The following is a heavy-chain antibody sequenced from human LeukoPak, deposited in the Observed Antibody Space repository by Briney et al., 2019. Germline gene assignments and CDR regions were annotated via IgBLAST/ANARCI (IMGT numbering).Heavy chain of an antibody. CDR3: YYYYMDV. J-gene: IGHJ6*03. CDR1: GFTFSSYD. CDR2: ISSSGTI. D-gene: IGHD3-10*01. Sequence: GGSLRLSCAASGFTFSSYDMSWVRQAPGKGLEWVSYISSSGTIYYADSVKGRFTISRDNAKNSLYLQMNSLRAEDTAGAGTYYYYMDVWGKGTTVTISS. V-gene: IGHV3-48*03.